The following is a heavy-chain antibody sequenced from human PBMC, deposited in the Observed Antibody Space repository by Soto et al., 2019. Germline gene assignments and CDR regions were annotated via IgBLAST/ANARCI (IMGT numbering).Heavy chain of an antibody. D-gene: IGHD5-18*01. CDR2: ISYSGTT. CDR1: GGSLSSYY. J-gene: IGHJ4*02. CDR3: AREGYNFGPFDY. Sequence: SETLSLTCTVSGGSLSSYYWSWIRRPPGMGLEWIASISYSGTTNYNSSLKSRVTISIDTSKNQFSLKFDSVTAADTAVYYCAREGYNFGPFDYWGQGALVT. V-gene: IGHV4-59*01.